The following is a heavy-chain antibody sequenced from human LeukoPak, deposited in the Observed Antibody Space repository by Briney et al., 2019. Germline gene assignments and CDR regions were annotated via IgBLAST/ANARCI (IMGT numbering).Heavy chain of an antibody. CDR2: ISSSSSYI. CDR3: ARDPSLIAAAGTFDY. J-gene: IGHJ4*02. V-gene: IGHV3-21*01. D-gene: IGHD6-13*01. CDR1: GFTFSSYS. Sequence: GGSLRLSCAASGFTFSSYSMNWVRQAPGKGLEWVSSISSSSSYIYYADSVTGRFTISRENAQNSLYLQMNSLRAEDTAVYYCARDPSLIAAAGTFDYWGQGTLSPSPQ.